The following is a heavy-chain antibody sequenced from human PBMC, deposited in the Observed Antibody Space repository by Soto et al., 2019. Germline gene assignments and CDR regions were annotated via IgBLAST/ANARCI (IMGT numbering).Heavy chain of an antibody. CDR1: GGSFNTYA. D-gene: IGHD1-26*01. CDR2: IIPFFGKP. Sequence: ASVKVSCKASGGSFNTYAISWVRQAPGQGLEWMGGIIPFFGKPNYAQKLQGRVTMTTDTSTSTAYMELRSLRSDDTAVYYCARGLGASYAFDIWGQGTMVTVSS. J-gene: IGHJ3*02. CDR3: ARGLGASYAFDI. V-gene: IGHV1-18*01.